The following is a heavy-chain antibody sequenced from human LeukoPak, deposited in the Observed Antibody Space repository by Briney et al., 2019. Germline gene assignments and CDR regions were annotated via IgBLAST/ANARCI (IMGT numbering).Heavy chain of an antibody. J-gene: IGHJ4*02. V-gene: IGHV3-30*04. CDR1: GFTFSSYA. CDR2: ISYDGSNK. Sequence: GSLRLSCAASGFTFSSYAMHWVRQAPGKGLEWVAVISYDGSNKYYADSVKGRFTISRDNSKNTLYLQMNSLRAEDTAVYYCARVMAPEGLGYFDYWGQGTLVTVSS. CDR3: ARVMAPEGLGYFDY. D-gene: IGHD5-24*01.